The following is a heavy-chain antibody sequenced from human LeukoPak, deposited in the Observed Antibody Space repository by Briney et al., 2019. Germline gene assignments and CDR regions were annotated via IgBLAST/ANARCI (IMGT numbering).Heavy chain of an antibody. CDR1: GFTFSSYE. J-gene: IGHJ4*02. Sequence: QTGGSLRLSCAASGFTFSSYEMNWVRQAPGKGLEWGSYISSSGSTIYYADSVKGRFTISRDNAKNSLYLQMNSLRAEDTAVSYCARGGGIVVVPAAPDYWGQGTLVTVSS. CDR3: ARGGGIVVVPAAPDY. CDR2: ISSSGSTI. V-gene: IGHV3-48*03. D-gene: IGHD2-2*01.